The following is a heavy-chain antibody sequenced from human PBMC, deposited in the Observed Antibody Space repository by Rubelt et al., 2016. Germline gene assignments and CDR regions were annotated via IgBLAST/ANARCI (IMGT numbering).Heavy chain of an antibody. CDR3: ASVHSFTSRGDS. CDR1: GYTFTNYD. CDR2: MNADRGNT. Sequence: QVQLVQSGAEVKKPGASVKVSCKASGYTFTNYDINWVRQATGQGLEWMGWMNADRGNTGYAQKFQGRLTMTRNTSISTAYMELSSLGPEDTAVYYCASVHSFTSRGDSWGQGTLVTVSS. D-gene: IGHD2-2*01. J-gene: IGHJ4*02. V-gene: IGHV1-8*01.